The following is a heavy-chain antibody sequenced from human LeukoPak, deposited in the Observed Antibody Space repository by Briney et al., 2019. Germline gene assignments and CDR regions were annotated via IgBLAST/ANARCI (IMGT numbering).Heavy chain of an antibody. CDR3: ARHRGDGFDY. CDR2: IYSSGST. CDR1: SGSISSYY. Sequence: SETLSLTCTVSSGSISSYYWSWIRQPPGKGLEWIGYIYSSGSTNYNPSLESRGTISLDTSKNQFSLELRSVTAADTAVYYCARHRGDGFDYWGQGTLVTVSS. D-gene: IGHD3-16*01. J-gene: IGHJ4*02. V-gene: IGHV4-4*09.